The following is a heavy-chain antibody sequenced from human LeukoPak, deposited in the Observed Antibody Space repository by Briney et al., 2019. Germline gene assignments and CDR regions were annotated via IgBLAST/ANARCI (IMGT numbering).Heavy chain of an antibody. D-gene: IGHD1-26*01. V-gene: IGHV3-23*01. CDR3: AKEPSGTYYYDY. J-gene: IGHJ4*02. Sequence: GGSLRLSCAASGFTFSSYAMAWVRQAPGTGMEWVSAISGSGGSTYYADSVKGRFTISRDNSKNTLYLQMDSLRADDTAVYYCAKEPSGTYYYDYWGQGTLVTVSS. CDR1: GFTFSSYA. CDR2: ISGSGGST.